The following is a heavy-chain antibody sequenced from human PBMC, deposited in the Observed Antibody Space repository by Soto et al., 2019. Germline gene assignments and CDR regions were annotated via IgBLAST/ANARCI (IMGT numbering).Heavy chain of an antibody. D-gene: IGHD2-15*01. CDR1: GYTFTNYG. J-gene: IGHJ4*02. V-gene: IGHV1-18*01. Sequence: QVQLVQSGAEVKKPGASVKVSCKASGYTFTNYGISWVRQAPGQGLEWVGWIGAYNANTNYAQKVQGRVTMTTDTYTNTAYMELRSLGSDDTAVYYCSRAGIYCSGGSCFWEGYFDSWGQGTLVTVSS. CDR3: SRAGIYCSGGSCFWEGYFDS. CDR2: IGAYNANT.